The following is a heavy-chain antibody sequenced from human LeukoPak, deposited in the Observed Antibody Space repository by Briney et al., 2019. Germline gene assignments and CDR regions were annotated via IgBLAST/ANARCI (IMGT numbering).Heavy chain of an antibody. CDR2: ISGSGASS. CDR1: GLIFSNYV. Sequence: GGSLRLSCAASGLIFSNYVMSWVRQAPEKGLEWVSLISGSGASSYYADSVKGRFTISRDNSKNTLYLQMNSLRAEDTAVYYCAKVENYYGSGSYSDAWGQGTLVTVSS. J-gene: IGHJ5*02. CDR3: AKVENYYGSGSYSDA. V-gene: IGHV3-23*01. D-gene: IGHD3-10*01.